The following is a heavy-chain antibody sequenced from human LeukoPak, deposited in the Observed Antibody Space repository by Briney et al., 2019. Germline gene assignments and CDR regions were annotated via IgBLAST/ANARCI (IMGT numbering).Heavy chain of an antibody. CDR1: GFTFSSYA. CDR2: ISGSGGST. V-gene: IGHV3-23*01. J-gene: IGHJ4*02. Sequence: HTGGSLRLSCAASGFTFSSYAMSWVRQAPGKGLEWVSAISGSGGSTYYADSVKGRFTISRDNSKNTLYLQMNSLRAEDTAVYYCAKDPGADFWSGYYDYWGQGTLVTVSS. CDR3: AKDPGADFWSGYYDY. D-gene: IGHD3-3*01.